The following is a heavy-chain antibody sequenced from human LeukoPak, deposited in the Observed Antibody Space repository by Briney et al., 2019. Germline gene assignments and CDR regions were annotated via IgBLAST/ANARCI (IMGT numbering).Heavy chain of an antibody. CDR2: IRPETGEP. Sequence: GASVKVSCKISGFGLSVLSIHWMRQAPGKGLEWVGGIRPETGEPIFAQKFRGRVTITEDTFTDTGYLELRGLTSEDTAVYYCSTDSGRSYFYFGFWGQGTLVTVSS. J-gene: IGHJ4*02. D-gene: IGHD3-10*01. CDR3: STDSGRSYFYFGF. CDR1: GFGLSVLS. V-gene: IGHV1-24*01.